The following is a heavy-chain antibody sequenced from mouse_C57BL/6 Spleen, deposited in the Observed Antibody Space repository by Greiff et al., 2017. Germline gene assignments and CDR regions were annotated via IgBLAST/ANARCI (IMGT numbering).Heavy chain of an antibody. J-gene: IGHJ4*01. CDR2: IDPETGGT. CDR3: TRFARRNYYAMDY. Sequence: LQESGAELVRPGASVTLSCKASGYTFTDYEMHWVKQTPVHGLEWIGAIDPETGGTAYNQKFKGKAILTADKSSSTAYMELRSLTSEDSAVYYCTRFARRNYYAMDYWGQGTSVTVSS. V-gene: IGHV1-15*01. CDR1: GYTFTDYE.